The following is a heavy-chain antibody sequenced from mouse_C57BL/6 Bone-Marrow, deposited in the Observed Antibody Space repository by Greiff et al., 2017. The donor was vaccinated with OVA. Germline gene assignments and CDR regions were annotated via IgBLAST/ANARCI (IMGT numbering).Heavy chain of an antibody. CDR1: GYTFTSYW. D-gene: IGHD1-1*01. CDR3: ARGRPIITTVVATDYAMDY. CDR2: IDPSDSYT. J-gene: IGHJ4*01. Sequence: VQLQQPGAELVKPGASVKLSCKASGYTFTSYWMQWVKQRPGQGLEWIGEIDPSDSYTNYNQKFKGKATLTVDTSSSTAYMQLSSLTSEDSAVYYCARGRPIITTVVATDYAMDYWGQGTSVTVSS. V-gene: IGHV1-50*01.